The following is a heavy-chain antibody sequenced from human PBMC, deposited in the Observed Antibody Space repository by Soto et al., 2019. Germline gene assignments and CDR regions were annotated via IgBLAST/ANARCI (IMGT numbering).Heavy chain of an antibody. J-gene: IGHJ6*03. CDR1: GDRFTDYY. CDR3: ARESGGATATLDYYYFYMDG. D-gene: IGHD5-12*01. CDR2: INPNSGVT. V-gene: IGHV1-2*04. Sequence: ASVKVSCKASGDRFTDYYMHWVRQAPGQGLEWMGWINPNSGVTKYSQKFQGWVTMTRDTSIRTVYMQLSRLRFDDTAIYYCARESGGATATLDYYYFYMDGSGTGTRVTVSS.